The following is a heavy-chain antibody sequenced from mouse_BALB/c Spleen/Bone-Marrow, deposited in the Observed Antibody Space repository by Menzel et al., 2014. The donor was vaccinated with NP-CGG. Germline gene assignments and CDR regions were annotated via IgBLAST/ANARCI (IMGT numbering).Heavy chain of an antibody. J-gene: IGHJ2*01. CDR1: GDSITSSY. V-gene: IGHV3-8*02. D-gene: IGHD1-2*01. CDR3: ARGTGSHFDY. CDR2: ISYSGNA. Sequence: EVQRVESGPSLVKPSQTLSLTCSVTGDSITSSYWNWIRKFPGNKLEYMGYISYSGNAYYNPSLKSRISLTRDTSKNQYYLQLNSVTTEDTATYFCARGTGSHFDYWGQATTLTVSS.